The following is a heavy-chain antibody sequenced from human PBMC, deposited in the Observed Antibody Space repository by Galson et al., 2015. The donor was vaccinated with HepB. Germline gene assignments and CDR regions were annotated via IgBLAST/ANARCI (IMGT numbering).Heavy chain of an antibody. CDR2: IYDSDST. CDR3: ARSGPFYDFWSGPTDYFDS. Sequence: LSLTCTVSGDSFSTTYWNWIRQPAGKGLEWIGRIYDSDSTNYNPSLQSRLTMSVDTSKNQFSLNLSSVTAADTAMYYCARSGPFYDFWSGPTDYFDSWGQGILVTVSS. CDR1: GDSFSTTY. V-gene: IGHV4-4*07. J-gene: IGHJ4*02. D-gene: IGHD3-3*01.